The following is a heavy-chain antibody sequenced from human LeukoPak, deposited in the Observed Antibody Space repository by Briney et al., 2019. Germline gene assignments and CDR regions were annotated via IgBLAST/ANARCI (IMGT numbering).Heavy chain of an antibody. CDR3: ARVRSIWVGRMYYFDF. J-gene: IGHJ4*02. CDR1: GGTFSAYF. D-gene: IGHD3-10*01. CDR2: INHSGIT. Sequence: SETLSLTCAVSGGTFSAYFWSWIRQPPGKGLEWIGQINHSGITNYNPSLHSRVIISVDTSNNQFSLNLNAVTAADTAVYYCARVRSIWVGRMYYFDFWGQGTVVSVSS. V-gene: IGHV4-34*01.